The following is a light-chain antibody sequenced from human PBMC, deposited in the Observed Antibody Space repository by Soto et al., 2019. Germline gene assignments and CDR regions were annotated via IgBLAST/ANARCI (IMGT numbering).Light chain of an antibody. CDR1: QSISNH. CDR2: AAS. CDR3: QQSYSMPPT. J-gene: IGKJ1*01. V-gene: IGKV1-39*01. Sequence: DIQMTQSPSSLSASVEDRVIITCRASQSISNHLNWYQQKPGKAPKLLIFAASSLQSGVPSRFSGSRSGPGFTLTISSLQPEDFAIYYCQQSYSMPPTFGQGTKVDI.